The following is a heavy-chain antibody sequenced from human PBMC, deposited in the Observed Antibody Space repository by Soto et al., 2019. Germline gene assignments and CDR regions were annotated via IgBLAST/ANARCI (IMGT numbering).Heavy chain of an antibody. V-gene: IGHV4-30-2*01. J-gene: IGHJ4*02. CDR2: IYHSGST. CDR3: ASSYDSSGYYHY. CDR1: GGSISSGGYS. Sequence: QLQLQESGSGLVKPSQTLSLTCAVSGGSISSGGYSWSWIRQPPGKGLEWIGYIYHSGSTYYNPSLKRRVTISVDRSKNQFSLKLSSVTAADTAVYYCASSYDSSGYYHYWGQGTLVTVSS. D-gene: IGHD3-22*01.